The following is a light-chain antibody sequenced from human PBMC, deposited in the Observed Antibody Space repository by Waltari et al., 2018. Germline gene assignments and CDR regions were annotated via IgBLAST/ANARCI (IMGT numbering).Light chain of an antibody. Sequence: QSALTQPPSASGSPGQSVTISCTGTGSGGSVSWYQQLPGKAPKLLIYEVSKRPSGGPDRFSRSKSGNTASLTGSGLQAEDEGDYYCSSDAVSNNFYDFGSGTKVTVL. CDR2: EVS. CDR3: SSDAVSNNFYD. J-gene: IGLJ1*01. CDR1: GSGGS. V-gene: IGLV2-8*01.